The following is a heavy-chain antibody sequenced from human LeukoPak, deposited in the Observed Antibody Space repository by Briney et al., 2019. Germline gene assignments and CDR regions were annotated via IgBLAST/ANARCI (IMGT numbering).Heavy chain of an antibody. Sequence: SETLSLTCTVSGDSISTYYWNWIRQPAGKGLEWIGRIYASGNTNYNPSLKSRVTMSLDTSKNQFSLNLSSVTAADTAMYYCAKKALPGNWFDYWGQGTLVTVSS. CDR1: GDSISTYY. V-gene: IGHV4-4*07. CDR3: AKKALPGNWFDY. J-gene: IGHJ5*01. CDR2: IYASGNT.